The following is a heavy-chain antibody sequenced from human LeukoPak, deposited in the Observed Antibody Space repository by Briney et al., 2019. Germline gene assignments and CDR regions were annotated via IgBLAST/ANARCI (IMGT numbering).Heavy chain of an antibody. CDR2: MNPNSGNT. J-gene: IGHJ6*02. Sequence: GASVKVSCKASGYTFTSYDINWVRQATGQGLEWMGWMNPNSGNTGYAQKFQGRVTMTRNTSISTAYMELSSLRSEDTAVYYCARVDSSGPYYYYYGMDVWGQGTTVTVSS. V-gene: IGHV1-8*01. D-gene: IGHD6-25*01. CDR1: GYTFTSYD. CDR3: ARVDSSGPYYYYYGMDV.